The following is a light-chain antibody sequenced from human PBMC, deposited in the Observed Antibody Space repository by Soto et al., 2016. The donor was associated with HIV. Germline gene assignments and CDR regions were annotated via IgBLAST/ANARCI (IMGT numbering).Light chain of an antibody. Sequence: SYVLTQSPSVSVAPRKMARITCGGNNIGSESVHWYQQKSGQAPVLLMYDDNDRPSGIPERFSGSNSENTATLTIDRVEVGDEADYYCQVWLSSSDQWVFGGGTKLTVL. CDR2: DDN. J-gene: IGLJ3*02. CDR3: QVWLSSSDQWV. V-gene: IGLV3-21*04. CDR1: NIGSES.